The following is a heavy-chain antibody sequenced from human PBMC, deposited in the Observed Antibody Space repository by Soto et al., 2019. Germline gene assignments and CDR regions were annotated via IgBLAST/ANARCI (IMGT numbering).Heavy chain of an antibody. CDR3: TRGGLEPFDF. D-gene: IGHD1-1*01. Sequence: PGGSLRLSCAASGFTFSSYWMSWVRQAPGKGLEWVSRINDYATTINYADSVKGRFTISRDNAKNTLYLQMNSLKVEDTAVYYCTRGGLEPFDFWGQGALVTVSS. V-gene: IGHV3-74*01. CDR2: INDYATTI. J-gene: IGHJ4*02. CDR1: GFTFSSYW.